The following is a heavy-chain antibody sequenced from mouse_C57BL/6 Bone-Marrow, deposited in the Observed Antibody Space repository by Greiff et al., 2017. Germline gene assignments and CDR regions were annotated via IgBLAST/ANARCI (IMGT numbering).Heavy chain of an antibody. CDR2: ISDGGSYT. V-gene: IGHV5-4*01. Sequence: DVKLVESGGGLVKPGGSLKLSCAASGFTFSSYAMSWVRQTPEKRLEWVATISDGGSYTYYPDNVKGRFTISRDNAKNNLYLQMSHLKSEDTAMYYCARDREYYGSRAWFAYWGQGTLVTVSA. CDR1: GFTFSSYA. D-gene: IGHD1-1*01. J-gene: IGHJ3*01. CDR3: ARDREYYGSRAWFAY.